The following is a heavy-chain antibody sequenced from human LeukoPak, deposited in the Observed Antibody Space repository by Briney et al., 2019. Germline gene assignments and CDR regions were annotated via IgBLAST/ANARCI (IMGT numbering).Heavy chain of an antibody. J-gene: IGHJ5*02. CDR1: GTSLRSGDYY. CDR3: ARGVYNFWSGYPQNWFVP. V-gene: IGHV4-30-4*08. Sequence: SETLSLTCTVSGTSLRSGDYYWGWIRQPPGKGLEWIGYISYSGSTYYKPSLKSRLTISIATSKTQLSLKLSSVTAADTAAYYCARGVYNFWSGYPQNWFVPWGQGILVTVSS. CDR2: ISYSGST. D-gene: IGHD3-3*01.